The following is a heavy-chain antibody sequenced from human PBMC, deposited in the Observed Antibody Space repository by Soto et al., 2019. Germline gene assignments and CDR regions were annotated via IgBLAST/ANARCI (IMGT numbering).Heavy chain of an antibody. CDR1: GGSISSYY. CDR3: VRAATVTKFNWFDP. CDR2: IYTSGST. D-gene: IGHD4-17*01. Sequence: QVQLQESGPGLVKPSETLSLTCTVSGGSISSYYWNWIRQPAGKGLEWIGRIYTSGSTNYNPSLKSRVTMSVDTSKNQFSLKLSSVTAADTAVYYCVRAATVTKFNWFDPWGQGTLVTVSS. V-gene: IGHV4-4*07. J-gene: IGHJ5*02.